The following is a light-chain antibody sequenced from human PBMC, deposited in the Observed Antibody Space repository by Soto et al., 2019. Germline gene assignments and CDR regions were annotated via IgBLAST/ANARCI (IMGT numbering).Light chain of an antibody. CDR1: QSVSSN. J-gene: IGKJ1*01. Sequence: IVMTQAPATLSLSPGERSTLAWMASQSVSSNLAWYQQKSGQAPRLLIKGASTRATGIPARFSGSGSGTEFTLTISSLQSEDFAVYYCQQYNNWPQTFGQGTKVDIK. V-gene: IGKV3-15*01. CDR3: QQYNNWPQT. CDR2: GAS.